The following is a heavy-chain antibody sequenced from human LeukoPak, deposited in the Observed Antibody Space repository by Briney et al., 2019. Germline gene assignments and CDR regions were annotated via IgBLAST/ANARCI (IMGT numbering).Heavy chain of an antibody. CDR2: MNPNSGNT. CDR3: ARAYCTNGVCYMNYMDV. D-gene: IGHD2-8*01. V-gene: IGHV1-8*01. J-gene: IGHJ6*03. CDR1: GYTFTSYD. Sequence: ASVTVSFKASGYTFTSYDINWVRQATGQGLEWMGWMNPNSGNTGYAQKFQGRVTMTRNTSISTAYMELSSLRSEDTAVYYCARAYCTNGVCYMNYMDVWGKGTTVTVSS.